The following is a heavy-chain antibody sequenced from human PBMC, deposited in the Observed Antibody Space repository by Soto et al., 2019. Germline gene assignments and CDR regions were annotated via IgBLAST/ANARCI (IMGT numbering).Heavy chain of an antibody. D-gene: IGHD2-8*02. Sequence: PSETLSLTCTVSGDSISSYYWSWIRQPPGKGLEWIGYIFYSESTNYNPSLKSRVTMSVDTSKNQFSLKLSSVTAADTAVYYCARRTGVSVYYFDYWGQGTLVTVSS. J-gene: IGHJ4*02. V-gene: IGHV4-59*08. CDR2: IFYSEST. CDR1: GDSISSYY. CDR3: ARRTGVSVYYFDY.